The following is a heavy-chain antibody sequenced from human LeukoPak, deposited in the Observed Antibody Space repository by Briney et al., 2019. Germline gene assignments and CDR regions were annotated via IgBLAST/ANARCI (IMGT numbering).Heavy chain of an antibody. CDR3: NTHQGAKFDY. D-gene: IGHD1-26*01. V-gene: IGHV3-15*01. CDR2: VKSKSEDRTT. J-gene: IGHJ4*02. CDR1: GFTFSNAW. Sequence: GGSLRLSCAASGFTFSNAWLSGVRQPPGKGLQWVGRVKSKSEDRTTDYAAHVKGRFTISRDDSKNTLYLQMNSLKTEDTGVYYWNTHQGAKFDYWGQGTLVSVSS.